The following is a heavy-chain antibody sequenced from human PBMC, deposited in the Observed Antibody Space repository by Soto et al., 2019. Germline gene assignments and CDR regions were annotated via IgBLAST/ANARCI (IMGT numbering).Heavy chain of an antibody. J-gene: IGHJ5*02. V-gene: IGHV6-1*01. Sequence: SQTLSLTCAISGDSVSSNSAALNWIRQSPSRGLEWLGRTYYRSKWYNDYAVSVKSRITINPDTSKNQFSLQLNSVTPEDTAVYYCAREIVVVPAAYNWFDPWGQGTLVTVSS. D-gene: IGHD2-2*01. CDR1: GDSVSSNSAA. CDR3: AREIVVVPAAYNWFDP. CDR2: TYYRSKWYN.